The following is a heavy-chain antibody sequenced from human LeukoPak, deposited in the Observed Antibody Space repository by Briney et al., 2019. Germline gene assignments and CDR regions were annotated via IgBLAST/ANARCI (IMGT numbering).Heavy chain of an antibody. CDR3: ARDENGYVWGSFRA. CDR2: IYYSGST. Sequence: PSETLSLTCTVSGGSISSSNFYWGWIRQPPGKGLEWIGSIYYSGSTYYNPSLKSRVTISVDTSKNQLSLKLSSVTAADTAVYYCARDENGYVWGSFRAWGQGTLVTVSS. CDR1: GGSISSSNFY. D-gene: IGHD3-16*02. J-gene: IGHJ5*02. V-gene: IGHV4-39*07.